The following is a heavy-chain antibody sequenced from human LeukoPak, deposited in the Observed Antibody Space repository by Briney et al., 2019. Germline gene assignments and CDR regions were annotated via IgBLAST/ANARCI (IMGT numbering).Heavy chain of an antibody. J-gene: IGHJ4*02. D-gene: IGHD6-19*01. Sequence: ASVKVSCKASGYIFTGYYMHWVRQAPGQGLEWMGRINPNSGGTNYAQKFQGRVTMTRDTSISTAYMELSRLRSDDTAVYYCARTPTDSSGWFFGVYWGQGTLVTVSS. CDR2: INPNSGGT. CDR1: GYIFTGYY. V-gene: IGHV1-2*06. CDR3: ARTPTDSSGWFFGVY.